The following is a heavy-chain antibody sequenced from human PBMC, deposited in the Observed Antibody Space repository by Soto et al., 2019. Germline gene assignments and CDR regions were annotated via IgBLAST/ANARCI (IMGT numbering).Heavy chain of an antibody. CDR2: ISSSSTYI. J-gene: IGHJ4*02. Sequence: GGSLRLSCAASGFTFSSYSMNWVRQAPGEGLEWVSSISSSSTYIYYADSVKGRFTISRDNAKNSLYLQMNSLGAEDTAVYYCARSYGDYDFDYWGQGTLVTVSS. CDR3: ARSYGDYDFDY. CDR1: GFTFSSYS. D-gene: IGHD4-17*01. V-gene: IGHV3-21*01.